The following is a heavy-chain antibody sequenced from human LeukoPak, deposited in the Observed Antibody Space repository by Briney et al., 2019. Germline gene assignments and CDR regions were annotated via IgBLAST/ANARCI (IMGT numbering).Heavy chain of an antibody. CDR2: IVVGSGNT. J-gene: IGHJ6*03. V-gene: IGHV1-58*02. Sequence: SVKVSCKASGFTFTSSAMQWVRQARGQRLEWIGWIVVGSGNTNYAQKLQERVTITRDMSTSTAYMELSSLRSEDTAVYYCATASAVAGNYYYYYMDVWGKGTTVTVSS. D-gene: IGHD6-19*01. CDR3: ATASAVAGNYYYYYMDV. CDR1: GFTFTSSA.